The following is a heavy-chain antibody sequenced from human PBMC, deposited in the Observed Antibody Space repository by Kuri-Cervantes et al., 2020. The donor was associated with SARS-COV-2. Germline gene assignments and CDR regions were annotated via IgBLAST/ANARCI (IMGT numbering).Heavy chain of an antibody. D-gene: IGHD3-3*01. Sequence: SVKVSCKVSGGTFSSYAISWVRQAPGQGLEWMGGIIPIFGTANYAQKFQGRVTITADKSTSTAYMKLSSLRSEDTAVYYCARDRDDFWSGYRVNYYYYGMDVWGQGTTVTVSS. CDR3: ARDRDDFWSGYRVNYYYYGMDV. CDR2: IIPIFGTA. CDR1: GGTFSSYA. J-gene: IGHJ6*02. V-gene: IGHV1-69*06.